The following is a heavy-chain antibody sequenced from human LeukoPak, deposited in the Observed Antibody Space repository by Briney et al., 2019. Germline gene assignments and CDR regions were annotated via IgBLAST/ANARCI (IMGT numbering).Heavy chain of an antibody. CDR1: GGSISGFF. Sequence: PSETLSLTCTVSGGSISGFFWSWIGQPPGQGMEWIGSVHYSGDSKCHPSLKSRVSLSFDTSKQQFSLRLSSVTAADTAVYYCARDLELERNRWNYFESWGQGTLVTVSS. CDR2: VHYSGDS. V-gene: IGHV4-59*01. CDR3: ARDLELERNRWNYFES. D-gene: IGHD1-1*01. J-gene: IGHJ4*02.